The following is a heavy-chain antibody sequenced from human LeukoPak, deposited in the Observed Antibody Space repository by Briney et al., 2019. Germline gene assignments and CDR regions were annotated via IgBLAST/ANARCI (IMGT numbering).Heavy chain of an antibody. D-gene: IGHD6-19*01. Sequence: ASVKVSCKSSGYSYTNFDIHWVRQATGQGLEWMGWMNPNSGNKGYAQKFQGRVTMTMNTSITTAYMELSSLRSEDTAVYYCARGPQWRGDYYYMDVWGRGTTVTVSS. CDR2: MNPNSGNK. CDR3: ARGPQWRGDYYYMDV. J-gene: IGHJ6*03. CDR1: GYSYTNFD. V-gene: IGHV1-8*01.